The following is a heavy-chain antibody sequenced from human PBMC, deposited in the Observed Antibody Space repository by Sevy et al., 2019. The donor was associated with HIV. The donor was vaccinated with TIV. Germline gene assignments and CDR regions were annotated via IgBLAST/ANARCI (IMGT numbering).Heavy chain of an antibody. Sequence: GGSLKISCKGSGYSFTSYWIGWVRQMPGKGLEWMGIFYPGDSDTRYSPAFQGQVTSSADKSISTAYLPWSSLKASDTAMYYCARQGLAVAGANDAFDIWGQGTMVTVSS. CDR2: FYPGDSDT. CDR1: GYSFTSYW. D-gene: IGHD6-19*01. V-gene: IGHV5-51*01. CDR3: ARQGLAVAGANDAFDI. J-gene: IGHJ3*02.